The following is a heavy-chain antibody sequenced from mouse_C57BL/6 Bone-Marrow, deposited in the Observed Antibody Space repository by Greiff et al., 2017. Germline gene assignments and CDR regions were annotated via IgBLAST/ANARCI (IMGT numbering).Heavy chain of an antibody. J-gene: IGHJ4*01. CDR2: IDPSDSYT. V-gene: IGHV1-69*01. D-gene: IGHD1-1*01. Sequence: QVQLQQPGAELVMPGASVKLSCKASGYTFTSYWMHWVKQRPGQGLEWIGEIDPSDSYTNYNQKFKGKSTLTVDKSASTAYMQLSSLTSEDSAVYYCARSGPLGALLLRYYYAMDYWGQGTSVTVSS. CDR1: GYTFTSYW. CDR3: ARSGPLGALLLRYYYAMDY.